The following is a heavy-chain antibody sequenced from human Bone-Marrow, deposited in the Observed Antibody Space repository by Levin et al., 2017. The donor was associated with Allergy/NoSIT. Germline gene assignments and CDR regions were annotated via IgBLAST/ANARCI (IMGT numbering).Heavy chain of an antibody. CDR3: ARLGTPYSSGYNVDPYFDY. CDR1: GYSFTSYW. D-gene: IGHD3-22*01. CDR2: IYPGDSDT. J-gene: IGHJ4*02. V-gene: IGHV5-51*01. Sequence: GESLKISCKGSGYSFTSYWIGWVRQMPGKGLEWMGIIYPGDSDTRYSPSFQGQVTISADKSISTAYLQWSSLKASDTAMYYCARLGTPYSSGYNVDPYFDYWGQGTLVTVSS.